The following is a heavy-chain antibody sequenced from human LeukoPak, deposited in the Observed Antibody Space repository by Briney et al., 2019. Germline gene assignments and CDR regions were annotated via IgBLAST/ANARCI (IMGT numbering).Heavy chain of an antibody. CDR2: IYYSGST. CDR3: ARRVTYYYDSSGYYLDAFDI. D-gene: IGHD3-22*01. Sequence: WLRQAPGKGLEWIGSIYYSGSTYYNPSLKSRVTISVDTSKNQFSLKLSSVTAADTAVYYCARRVTYYYDSSGYYLDAFDIWGQGTMVTVSS. V-gene: IGHV4-39*01. J-gene: IGHJ3*02.